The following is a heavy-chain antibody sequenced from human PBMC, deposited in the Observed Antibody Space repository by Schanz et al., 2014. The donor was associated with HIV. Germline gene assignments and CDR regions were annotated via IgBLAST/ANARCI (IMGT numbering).Heavy chain of an antibody. V-gene: IGHV3-72*01. Sequence: EVQLLESGGGLEQPGGSLRLSCAASGFNFNNYAMTWVRQAPGKGLEWVARSRVKSDSYATEYAASVTGRFTISRDDSKNSVYLQMNSLKTEDTAVYFCARWRSGAPSNWGQGTLVTVSS. CDR3: ARWRSGAPSN. D-gene: IGHD3-10*01. CDR1: GFNFNNYA. CDR2: SRVKSDSYAT. J-gene: IGHJ4*02.